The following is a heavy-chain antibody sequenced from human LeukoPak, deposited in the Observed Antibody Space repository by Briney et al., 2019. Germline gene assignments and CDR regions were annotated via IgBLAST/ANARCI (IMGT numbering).Heavy chain of an antibody. D-gene: IGHD2-15*01. CDR1: GFSFSDYA. J-gene: IGHJ4*02. CDR2: SSGSGGST. V-gene: IGHV3-23*01. CDR3: AKAFCRGVRCIYYFDL. Sequence: GGSLRLSCAASGFSFSDYAMNWVRQAPRKGLEWVSGSSGSGGSTYYSDSVKGRFTISRGNSKNTLYLHMSSLRAEDTALYYCAKAFCRGVRCIYYFDLWGQGTLVTVSS.